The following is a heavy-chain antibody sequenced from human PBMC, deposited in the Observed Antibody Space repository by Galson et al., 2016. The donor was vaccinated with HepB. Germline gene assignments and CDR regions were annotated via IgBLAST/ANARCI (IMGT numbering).Heavy chain of an antibody. CDR2: IYNSGTT. CDR1: GASISSGSYY. V-gene: IGHV4-31*03. J-gene: IGHJ4*02. CDR3: ARGRGYGPLFGY. D-gene: IGHD2-15*01. Sequence: TLSLTCSVYGASISSGSYYWSWIRQLPGKGLEWIGYIYNSGTTYYNPSPNSRVAISVDTSKTQFALKLTSVTVADTALYYCARGRGYGPLFGYWGPGTLLTVSS.